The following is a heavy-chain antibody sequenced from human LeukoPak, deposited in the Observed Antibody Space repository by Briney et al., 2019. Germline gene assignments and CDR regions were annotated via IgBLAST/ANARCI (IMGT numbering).Heavy chain of an antibody. CDR3: AKDNWNDAAEDAFDI. CDR1: GFTFGSYG. V-gene: IGHV3-30*18. CDR2: ISYDGSNK. D-gene: IGHD1-1*01. J-gene: IGHJ3*02. Sequence: GGSLRLSCAASGFTFGSYGMHWVRQAPGKGLEWVAVISYDGSNKYYADSVKGRFTISRDNSKNTLYLQMNSLRAEDTAVYYCAKDNWNDAAEDAFDIWGQGTMVTVSS.